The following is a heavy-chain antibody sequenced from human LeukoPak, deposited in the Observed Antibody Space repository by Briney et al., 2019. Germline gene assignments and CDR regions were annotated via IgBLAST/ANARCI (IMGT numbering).Heavy chain of an antibody. CDR1: GFTFSSYG. D-gene: IGHD1-26*01. Sequence: SGGSLRLSCAASGFTFSSYGMHWVRQAPGKGLEWVAVISYDGSNKYYADSVKGRFTISRDNSKSTLYLQMNSLRAEDTAVYYCASLVGATDYWGQGTLVTVSS. CDR2: ISYDGSNK. CDR3: ASLVGATDY. J-gene: IGHJ4*02. V-gene: IGHV3-30*03.